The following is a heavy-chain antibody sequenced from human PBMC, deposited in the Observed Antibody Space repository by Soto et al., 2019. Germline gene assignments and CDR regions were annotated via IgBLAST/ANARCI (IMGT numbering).Heavy chain of an antibody. CDR2: IYPGDSDT. D-gene: IGHD1-26*01. Sequence: EVQLVQSGAEVKKPGESLKISYKGSGYSFSTYYIGWVRQMPGKGLECMGIIYPGDSDTRYSPSFQGQVLISVDKAISTAYLHWGSLESSDTAVYYCARGQTVGRTVGAFDIWGQGTVVTVPS. V-gene: IGHV5-51*01. CDR1: GYSFSTYY. CDR3: ARGQTVGRTVGAFDI. J-gene: IGHJ3*02.